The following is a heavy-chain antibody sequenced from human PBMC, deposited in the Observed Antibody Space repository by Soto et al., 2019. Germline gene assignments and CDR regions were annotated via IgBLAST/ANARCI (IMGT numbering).Heavy chain of an antibody. CDR2: ISPYTGNT. J-gene: IGHJ4*02. Sequence: ASVKVSCKASGYTFLTYGITWVRQAPGQGLEWMGWISPYTGNTNYAQRFQGRVTMTTDTSTNTAYMELRSLRSDDTAVYYGAGRPPCSYGDCVSYCFDYWGQGTVVTVSS. V-gene: IGHV1-18*01. CDR1: GYTFLTYG. D-gene: IGHD4-17*01. CDR3: AGRPPCSYGDCVSYCFDY.